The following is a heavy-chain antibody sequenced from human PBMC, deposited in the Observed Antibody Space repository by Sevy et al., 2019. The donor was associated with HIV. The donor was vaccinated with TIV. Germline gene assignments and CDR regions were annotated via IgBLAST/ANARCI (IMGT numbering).Heavy chain of an antibody. V-gene: IGHV4-59*08. CDR1: GGSITSLY. J-gene: IGHJ4*02. CDR3: AGENAWGRGYS. D-gene: IGHD1-26*01. CDR2: IYYNGHI. Sequence: LPETLSLTCTVSGGSITSLYWNWIRQPPGKGLEWIANIYYNGHINYNPSLKSRVTLSLVTSKNQFSLRLSSVTAADTAMYYCAGENAWGRGYSWGQGTLVTVSS.